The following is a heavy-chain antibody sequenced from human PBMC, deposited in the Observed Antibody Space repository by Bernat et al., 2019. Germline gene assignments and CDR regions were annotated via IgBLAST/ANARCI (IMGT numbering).Heavy chain of an antibody. CDR1: GITFSLFS. J-gene: IGHJ4*02. CDR2: LNGAGSNP. D-gene: IGHD2-8*01. CDR3: ASLRCSADKCYDY. Sequence: EVQLVESGGGLVQPGGSLRLSCAASGITFSLFSMHWVRQVPGKGLVFVYRLNGAGSNPTYADSVKGRFTISRDNAKNTLYLQMNSLRAEDTAVYYCASLRCSADKCYDYWGQGTLVTVSS. V-gene: IGHV3-74*01.